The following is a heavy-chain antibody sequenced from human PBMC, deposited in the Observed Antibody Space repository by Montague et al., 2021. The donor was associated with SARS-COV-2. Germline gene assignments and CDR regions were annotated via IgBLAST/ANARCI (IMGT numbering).Heavy chain of an antibody. CDR2: IKPDESEK. V-gene: IGHV3-7*01. D-gene: IGHD4-23*01. CDR1: GFTFSNIW. Sequence: LSLSCSASGFTFSNIWMSWVRQAPGKGLEWVANIKPDESEKNYVDSVKGRFSISRDNAKNSLYLQMDNLRAEDTAIYYCAKNGGAHGLDVWGQGTSVSVS. J-gene: IGHJ6*02. CDR3: AKNGGAHGLDV.